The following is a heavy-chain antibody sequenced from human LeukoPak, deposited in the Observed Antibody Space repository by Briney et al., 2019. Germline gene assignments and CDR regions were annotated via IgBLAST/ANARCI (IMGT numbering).Heavy chain of an antibody. CDR3: ANDDYYDSSGQLDAFDI. J-gene: IGHJ3*02. CDR2: ISDSGGSA. V-gene: IGHV3-23*01. D-gene: IGHD3-22*01. Sequence: GGSLRLSCAASGFTFNTYAMSWVRQAPGKGLEWVSAISDSGGSAYYADSVKGRFTISRDNSKNTLYLQMNSLRAEDTAVYYCANDDYYDSSGQLDAFDIWGQGTMVTVSS. CDR1: GFTFNTYA.